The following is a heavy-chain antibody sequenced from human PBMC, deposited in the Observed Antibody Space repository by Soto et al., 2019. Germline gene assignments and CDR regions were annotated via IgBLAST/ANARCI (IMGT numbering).Heavy chain of an antibody. D-gene: IGHD3-10*01. CDR3: ARERGYLGRGSHFDY. CDR2: INHSGST. V-gene: IGHV4-34*01. J-gene: IGHJ4*02. Sequence: QVQLQQWGAGLLKPSETLSLTCAVYGGSFSGYYWSWIRQPPGKGLEWIGEINHSGSTNYNPSLKSRVTISVDTSKNQFSRKLSSVTAADTAVYYCARERGYLGRGSHFDYWGQGTLVTVSS. CDR1: GGSFSGYY.